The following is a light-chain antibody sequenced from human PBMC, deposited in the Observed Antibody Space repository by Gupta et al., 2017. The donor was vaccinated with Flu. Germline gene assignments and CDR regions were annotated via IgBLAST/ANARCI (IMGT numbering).Light chain of an antibody. J-gene: IGKJ4*02. CDR3: QQRRNGSRA. CDR1: QSVSSN. V-gene: IGKV3-11*01. CDR2: DAS. Sequence: PATLSLTPGERASLSCRASQSVSSNLAWYQQKPGQAPRLLIYDASNRATGIPARFSGSGSGTEFTLTISSLEPEDFAIYYCQQRRNGSRAFGEGTTVEIK.